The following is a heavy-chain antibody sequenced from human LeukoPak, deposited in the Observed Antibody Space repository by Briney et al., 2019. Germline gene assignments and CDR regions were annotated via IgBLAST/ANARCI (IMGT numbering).Heavy chain of an antibody. J-gene: IGHJ4*02. V-gene: IGHV3-64D*06. CDR3: VKGPGPTVNYYFDF. Sequence: GGSLRLSCSASGFTFSTYAMHWVRQAPGKGLEYVSSISTNGGTTYSAESSRGRFAISRDNSKNTLYLQMSSLRADDTAVYYFVKGPGPTVNYYFDFWGQGTLVTVSS. CDR2: ISTNGGTT. D-gene: IGHD4-17*01. CDR1: GFTFSTYA.